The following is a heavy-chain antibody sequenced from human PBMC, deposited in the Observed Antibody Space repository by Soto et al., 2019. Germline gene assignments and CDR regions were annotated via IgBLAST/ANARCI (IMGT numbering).Heavy chain of an antibody. CDR3: TTLCSGWSTSTKGQDY. CDR1: GFTFSSYA. CDR2: IKSKIDGGTT. J-gene: IGHJ4*02. Sequence: GGSLRLSCAASGFTFSSYAMNWVRQAPGKGLEWVARIKSKIDGGTTDYAAPVKGRFTISRDDSKNRLFLQMNSLQTEDTGVYYCTTLCSGWSTSTKGQDYWGQGTLVTVS. D-gene: IGHD6-19*01. V-gene: IGHV3-15*07.